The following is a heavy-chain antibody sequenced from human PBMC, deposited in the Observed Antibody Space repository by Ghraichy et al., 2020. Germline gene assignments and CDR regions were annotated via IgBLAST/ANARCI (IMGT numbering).Heavy chain of an antibody. CDR1: KFTFSIYA. CDR2: ISSSSNNI. V-gene: IGHV3-48*01. J-gene: IGHJ3*02. Sequence: GGSLRLSCEASKFTFSIYAVSWVRQAPGKGLEWISYISSSSNNIYYADSVKGRFTISRDNANNSLFLQMNSLRADDTAVYYCARDADAGGYYFGAFDIWGQGTVVTVSS. D-gene: IGHD3-22*01. CDR3: ARDADAGGYYFGAFDI.